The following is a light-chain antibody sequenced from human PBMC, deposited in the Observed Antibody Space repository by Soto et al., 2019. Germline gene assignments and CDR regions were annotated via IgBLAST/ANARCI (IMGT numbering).Light chain of an antibody. J-gene: IGLJ1*01. CDR2: DVS. Sequence: QSALAQPASVSGSPGQSITISCTGTSSDVGGYNYVSWYQQHPGKAPKLMIYDVSNRPSGVSTRFSGSKSGNTASLTISGLQAEDEAAYYCSSYTSSSTLYVFGTGTKLTVL. CDR3: SSYTSSSTLYV. V-gene: IGLV2-14*01. CDR1: SSDVGGYNY.